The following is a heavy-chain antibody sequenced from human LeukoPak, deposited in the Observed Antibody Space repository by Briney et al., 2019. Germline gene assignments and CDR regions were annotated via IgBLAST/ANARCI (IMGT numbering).Heavy chain of an antibody. V-gene: IGHV3-30*04. CDR1: GFTFSSYA. CDR3: ARDYYGSGSYFDY. Sequence: GGSLRLSCAASGFTFSSYAMHWVRQAPGKGLEWVAVISYDGSNKYYADSVKGRFTISRDNSKNTLYLQMNNLRAEDTAVYYCARDYYGSGSYFDYWGQGTLVTVSS. D-gene: IGHD3-10*01. J-gene: IGHJ4*02. CDR2: ISYDGSNK.